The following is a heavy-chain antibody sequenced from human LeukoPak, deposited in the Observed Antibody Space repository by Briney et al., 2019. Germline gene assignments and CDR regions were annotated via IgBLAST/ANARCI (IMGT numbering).Heavy chain of an antibody. Sequence: GGSLRLSCAASGFTFSSYWMHWVRQAPGKGLVWVSRINSDGSSTSYADSVKGRFTISRDNSKNTLYLQMNSLRAEDTAVYYCARDPTGGDYDILTGYYYYYYMDVWGKGTTVTVSS. J-gene: IGHJ6*03. CDR2: INSDGSST. CDR3: ARDPTGGDYDILTGYYYYYYMDV. D-gene: IGHD3-9*01. CDR1: GFTFSSYW. V-gene: IGHV3-74*01.